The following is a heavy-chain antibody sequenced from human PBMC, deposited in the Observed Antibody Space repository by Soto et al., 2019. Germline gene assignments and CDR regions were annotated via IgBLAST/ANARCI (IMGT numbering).Heavy chain of an antibody. CDR3: ARRRGYNWHNPAFDY. V-gene: IGHV2-5*01. D-gene: IGHD5-12*01. Sequence: SGPTLVNPTQTLTLTCTFSGFSLSTSGVGVGWIRQPPGKAREWLGIIYWNDDKKYSPSLRSRLGITKDTFRNQVVLTMTNVEPLDTATYYCARRRGYNWHNPAFDYWGQGALVTVYS. CDR1: GFSLSTSGVG. CDR2: IYWNDDK. J-gene: IGHJ4*02.